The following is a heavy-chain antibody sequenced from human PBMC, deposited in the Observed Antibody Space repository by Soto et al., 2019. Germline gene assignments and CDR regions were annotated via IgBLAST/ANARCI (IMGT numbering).Heavy chain of an antibody. CDR2: IKSKGGGETT. CDR3: TKVLALPPNDAFDI. V-gene: IGHV3-15*01. CDR1: GFNFNVAW. D-gene: IGHD3-3*02. J-gene: IGHJ3*02. Sequence: EGQLVESGGRLVEPGGSLRLSCAASGFNFNVAWMNWVRQAPGKGLEWLGRIKSKGGGETTEYVAFVQGRFTISRDDSKNTLYLQINSLKSEDTAVYYCTKVLALPPNDAFDIWGQGTMVTVSS.